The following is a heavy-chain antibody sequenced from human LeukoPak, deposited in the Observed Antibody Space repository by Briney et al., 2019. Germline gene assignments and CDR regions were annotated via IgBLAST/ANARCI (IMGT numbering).Heavy chain of an antibody. V-gene: IGHV3-21*01. CDR3: ARWGYSSGWFREYYFDY. Sequence: GGSLRLSCAASGFTFSSYAMSWVRQAPGKGLEWVSAISSSSSYIYYADSVKGRFTISRDNAKNSLYLQMNSLRAEDTAVYYCARWGYSSGWFREYYFDYWGQGTLVTVSS. D-gene: IGHD6-19*01. CDR1: GFTFSSYA. J-gene: IGHJ4*02. CDR2: ISSSSSYI.